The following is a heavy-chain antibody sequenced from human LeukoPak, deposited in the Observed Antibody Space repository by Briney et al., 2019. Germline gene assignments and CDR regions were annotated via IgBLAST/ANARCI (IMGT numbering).Heavy chain of an antibody. Sequence: PGGSLRLSCAASGFTFSSYAMHWVRQAPGKGLEWVAVISYDGSNKYYADSVKGRFTISRDNSKNTLYLQMNSLRAEDTAVYYCARDQYRGSSGRFDYWGQGTLVTVSA. D-gene: IGHD3-22*01. J-gene: IGHJ4*02. CDR2: ISYDGSNK. CDR3: ARDQYRGSSGRFDY. V-gene: IGHV3-30*04. CDR1: GFTFSSYA.